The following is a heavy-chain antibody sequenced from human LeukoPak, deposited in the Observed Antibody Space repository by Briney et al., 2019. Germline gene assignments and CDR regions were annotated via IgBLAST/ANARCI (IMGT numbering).Heavy chain of an antibody. CDR2: ISGSGGST. V-gene: IGHV3-23*01. Sequence: GGSLRLSCAASGFTFSSYAMSWVRQAPGKGLEWVSAISGSGGSTYYADSVKGRFTISRDNSKNTLYLQMNSLRAEDTAVYYCAKSPARRYYYDSSGYRSPLDYWGQGTLVTVSS. J-gene: IGHJ4*02. CDR1: GFTFSSYA. CDR3: AKSPARRYYYDSSGYRSPLDY. D-gene: IGHD3-22*01.